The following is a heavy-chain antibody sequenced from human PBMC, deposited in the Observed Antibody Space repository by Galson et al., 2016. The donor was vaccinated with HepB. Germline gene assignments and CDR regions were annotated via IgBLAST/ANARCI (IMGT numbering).Heavy chain of an antibody. CDR2: VYHRGSP. CDR1: GASVTTTNW. V-gene: IGHV4-4*02. J-gene: IGHJ4*02. D-gene: IGHD3-3*01. CDR3: ARDLWSGSYHTTVGY. Sequence: TLSLTCAVSGASVTTTNWWTWVRQPPGKGLEWIGEVYHRGSPTYNPSLKRRVTISIDKYNNQFSLRLNSLTAEDTAVYYCARDLWSGSYHTTVGYWGQGTLVTVSS.